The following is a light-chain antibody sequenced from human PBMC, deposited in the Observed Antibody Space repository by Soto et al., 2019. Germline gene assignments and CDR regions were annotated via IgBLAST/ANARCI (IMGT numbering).Light chain of an antibody. CDR1: QSVSSTY. V-gene: IGKV3-20*01. J-gene: IGKJ3*01. CDR2: RAS. Sequence: EIVLTQSPGTLSLSPGERATLSCRASQSVSSTYLAWYQQKPGQAPSLLIYRASRRATGIPDRFSGSGSGTDFTLTISRLEPEDFAVYYCQQSYRTPLTFGPGTKVDIK. CDR3: QQSYRTPLT.